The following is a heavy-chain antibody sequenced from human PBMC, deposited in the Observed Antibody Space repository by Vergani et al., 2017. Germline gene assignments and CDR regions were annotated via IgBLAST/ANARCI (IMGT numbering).Heavy chain of an antibody. V-gene: IGHV4-31*03. J-gene: IGHJ6*02. D-gene: IGHD2-2*01. CDR1: GGSISSGGYY. CDR3: ARHCSSTSCYYYYYYGMDV. CDR2: IYYSGST. Sequence: QVQLQESGPGLVKPSQTLSLTCTVSGGSISSGGYYWSWIRQHPGKGLEWIGYIYYSGSTYYNPSLKSRVTISVDTYKNQFSLKLSSVTAADTAVYYCARHCSSTSCYYYYYYGMDVWGQGTTVTVSS.